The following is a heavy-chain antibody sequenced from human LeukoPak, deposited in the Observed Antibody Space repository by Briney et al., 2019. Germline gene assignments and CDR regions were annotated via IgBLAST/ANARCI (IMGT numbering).Heavy chain of an antibody. V-gene: IGHV3-30-3*01. CDR2: ISYDGSNK. J-gene: IGHJ6*02. CDR1: GFTFSSYA. CDR3: ARAQYGPLRGSSYYGMDV. D-gene: IGHD1-26*01. Sequence: GRSLRLSCAASGFTFSSYAMHWVRQAPGKGLEWVAVISYDGSNKYYADSVKGRFTISRDNAKNSLYLQMNSLRAEDTAVYYCARAQYGPLRGSSYYGMDVWGQGTTVTVSS.